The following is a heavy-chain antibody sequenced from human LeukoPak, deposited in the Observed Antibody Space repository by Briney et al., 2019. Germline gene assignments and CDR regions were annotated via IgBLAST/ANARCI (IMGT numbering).Heavy chain of an antibody. V-gene: IGHV1-69*06. D-gene: IGHD5-24*01. CDR3: ARSSRDGYTH. CDR1: GGTFSSYA. CDR2: IIPIFGTA. Sequence: ASVRVSCKASGGTFSSYAISWVRQAPGQGLEWMGGIIPIFGTANYAQKFQGRVTITADKSTSTAYMELSSLRSDDTAVYYCARSSRDGYTHWGQGTLVTVSS. J-gene: IGHJ4*02.